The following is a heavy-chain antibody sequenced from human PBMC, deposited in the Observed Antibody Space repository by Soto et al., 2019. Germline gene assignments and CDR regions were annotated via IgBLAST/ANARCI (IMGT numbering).Heavy chain of an antibody. Sequence: QVQVVQSGDEVKKPGASVKVSCKASGYTFTNYGFSWVRQAPGQGLEWMGWISGYNGNTKYAEKFQGRVTMTTDTSTSTAQMELRSLTSDDTAVYYCAREGQAPYYYYGMDVWGQGTAVTVS. CDR3: AREGQAPYYYYGMDV. V-gene: IGHV1-18*01. CDR2: ISGYNGNT. J-gene: IGHJ6*02. CDR1: GYTFTNYG.